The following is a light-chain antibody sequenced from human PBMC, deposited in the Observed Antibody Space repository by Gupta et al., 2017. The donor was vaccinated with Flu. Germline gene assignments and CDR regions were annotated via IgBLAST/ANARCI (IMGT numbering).Light chain of an antibody. CDR3: AAWDDRLSGVV. CDR2: SNR. J-gene: IGLJ2*01. Sequence: RATMFSSGISSNSGDNPVNWYRQLPGTAPTLLIYSNRQRPSGVPDRFSGSKAVTSAALASSGLQSEDAAYYSCAAWDDRLSGVVFGGGTKLTVV. CDR1: SSNSGDNP. V-gene: IGLV1-44*01.